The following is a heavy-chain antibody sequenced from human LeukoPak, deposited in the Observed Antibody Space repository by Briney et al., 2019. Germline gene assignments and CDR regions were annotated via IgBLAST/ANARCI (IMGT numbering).Heavy chain of an antibody. CDR2: IGDSPRSI. CDR3: SRGHYGMDV. J-gene: IGHJ6*02. V-gene: IGHV3-11*01. CDR1: GFTFSDHY. Sequence: SGGSLRLSCAASGFTFSDHYMSWIRQVPGKGLEWLSYIGDSPRSIYHADSVKGRFTISRDNAKNSVYLQMDSLRVEDTAVYYCSRGHYGMDVWGQGTTVIVSS.